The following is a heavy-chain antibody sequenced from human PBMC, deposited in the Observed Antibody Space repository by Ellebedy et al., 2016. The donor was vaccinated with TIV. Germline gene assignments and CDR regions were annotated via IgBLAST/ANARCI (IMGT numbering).Heavy chain of an antibody. Sequence: GGSLRLSXSASGFTFSAYAMHWVRQAPGKGLEYISRIMSNGDKTFYADSVKGRFTISRDDSKNTVYLQMDSLRHEDTAVYYCAKERIEGYSSFYYGMDVWGQGTAVTVSS. CDR3: AKERIEGYSSFYYGMDV. CDR2: IMSNGDKT. D-gene: IGHD4-11*01. V-gene: IGHV3-64D*06. CDR1: GFTFSAYA. J-gene: IGHJ6*02.